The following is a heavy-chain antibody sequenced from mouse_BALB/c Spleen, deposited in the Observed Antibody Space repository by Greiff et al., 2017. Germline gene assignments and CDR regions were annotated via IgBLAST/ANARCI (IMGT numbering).Heavy chain of an antibody. D-gene: IGHD2-12*01. J-gene: IGHJ3*01. Sequence: EVKLVESGGGLVKPGGSLKLSCAASGFTFSDYYMYWVRQTPEKRLEWVATISDGGSYTYYPDSVKGRFTISRDNAKNNLYLQMSSLKSEDTAMYYCASPPYDAWFAYWGQGTLVTVSA. CDR1: GFTFSDYY. V-gene: IGHV5-4*02. CDR2: ISDGGSYT. CDR3: ASPPYDAWFAY.